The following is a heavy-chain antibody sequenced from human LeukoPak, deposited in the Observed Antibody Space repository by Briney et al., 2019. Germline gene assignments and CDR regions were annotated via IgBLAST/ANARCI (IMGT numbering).Heavy chain of an antibody. D-gene: IGHD2-2*02. V-gene: IGHV4-34*01. CDR3: ARSAAVPAAILWFDP. CDR1: GGSFSGYY. J-gene: IGHJ5*02. CDR2: INHSGST. Sequence: SETLSLTCAVYGGSFSGYYWSWIRQPPGKGLEWIGEINHSGSTNYNPSLKSRVTISVDTSKNQFSLKLSSVTAADTAVYYCARSAAVPAAILWFDPWGQGTLVTVSS.